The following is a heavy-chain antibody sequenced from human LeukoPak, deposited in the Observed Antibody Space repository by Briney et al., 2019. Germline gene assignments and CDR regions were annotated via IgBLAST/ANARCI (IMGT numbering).Heavy chain of an antibody. CDR1: GGSISSGGYY. D-gene: IGHD3-10*01. CDR2: IYHSGST. Sequence: PSETLSLTCTVSGGSISSGGYYWSWIRQPPGKGLEWIGYIYHSGSTYYNPSLKSRVTILVDTSKNQFSLKLSSVTAADTAVYYCARGVPGGWFDPWGQGTLVTVSS. V-gene: IGHV4-30-2*01. CDR3: ARGVPGGWFDP. J-gene: IGHJ5*02.